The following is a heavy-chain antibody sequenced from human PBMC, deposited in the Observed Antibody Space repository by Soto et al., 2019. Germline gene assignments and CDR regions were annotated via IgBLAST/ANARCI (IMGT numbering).Heavy chain of an antibody. J-gene: IGHJ4*02. CDR1: GCSISSYY. Sequence: TSETLSLTCTVSGCSISSYYWSWIRQPPGKGLEWIGYIYYSGSTNYNPSLKSRVTISVDTSKNQFSLKLSSVTAADTAVYYCARWVGYCSGGSCYYFDYWGQGTLVTVS. V-gene: IGHV4-59*08. D-gene: IGHD2-15*01. CDR3: ARWVGYCSGGSCYYFDY. CDR2: IYYSGST.